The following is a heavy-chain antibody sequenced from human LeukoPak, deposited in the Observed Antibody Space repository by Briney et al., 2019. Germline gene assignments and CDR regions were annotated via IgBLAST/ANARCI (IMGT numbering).Heavy chain of an antibody. D-gene: IGHD6-19*01. CDR2: IGGYNGNT. J-gene: IGHJ4*02. CDR3: ARTKGSSGWPTDY. V-gene: IGHV1-18*01. CDR1: GYTFTSYG. Sequence: ASVKVSCKASGYTFTSYGIGWVRQAPGQGLEWMGWIGGYNGNTYCAQKLQGRVTMTTDTSTSTAYMELRSLRSDDTAVYYCARTKGSSGWPTDYWGQGTLVTVSS.